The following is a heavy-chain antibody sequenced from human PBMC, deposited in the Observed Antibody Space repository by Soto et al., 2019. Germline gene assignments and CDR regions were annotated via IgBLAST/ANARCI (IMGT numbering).Heavy chain of an antibody. CDR2: INHSGST. V-gene: IGHV4-34*01. D-gene: IGHD3-3*01. Sequence: QVQLQQWGAGLLKPSETLSLTCAVYGGSFSGYYWSWIRQPPGKGLEGIGEINHSGSTNYNPSLKSRVTISVDTSKNQFSLKLSSVTAADTAVYYCARGRITIFGVVTRFDYWGQGTLVTVSS. J-gene: IGHJ4*02. CDR1: GGSFSGYY. CDR3: ARGRITIFGVVTRFDY.